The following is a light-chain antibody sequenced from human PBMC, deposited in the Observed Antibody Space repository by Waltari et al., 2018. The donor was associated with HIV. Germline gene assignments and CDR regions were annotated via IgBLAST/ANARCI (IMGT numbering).Light chain of an antibody. Sequence: SSELTQDPSVSVALSQTVRITCQGDSLRTYYATWYQQKPSPAPLIVIDSKNNRLPGIPDRFPGSSSGDTASLTITGAQAEDEADYYCSSRDSSGTHVLFGGGTKLTVL. CDR3: SSRDSSGTHVL. V-gene: IGLV3-19*01. CDR1: SLRTYY. CDR2: SKN. J-gene: IGLJ2*01.